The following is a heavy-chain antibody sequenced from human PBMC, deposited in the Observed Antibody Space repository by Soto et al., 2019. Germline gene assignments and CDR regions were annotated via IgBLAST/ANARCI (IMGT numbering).Heavy chain of an antibody. CDR1: GYTFTSYD. CDR2: MNPNSGNT. D-gene: IGHD3-10*01. Sequence: GASVKVSCKASGYTFTSYDINWVRQATGQGLEWMGWMNPNSGNTGYAQKFQGRVTMTRNTSISTAYMELSSLRSEDTAVYYCARAVPKRFGELLPYYYYMDVWGKGTTVTVSS. V-gene: IGHV1-8*01. CDR3: ARAVPKRFGELLPYYYYMDV. J-gene: IGHJ6*03.